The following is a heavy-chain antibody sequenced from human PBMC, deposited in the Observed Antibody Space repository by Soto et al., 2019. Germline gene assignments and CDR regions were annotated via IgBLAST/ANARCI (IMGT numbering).Heavy chain of an antibody. D-gene: IGHD6-25*01. CDR2: VNWNSDKV. Sequence: VLLVESGGGLVQPGGSLRLSCAVSGFNFGNYAMHWVRQAPGKGLEWVAAVNWNSDKVAYAGSVLGRFTIFRDSAKNSLHLQMNDLTTEYTAFYYCAKDKGGTPYYIDSWGQGILVTVPS. V-gene: IGHV3-9*01. CDR3: AKDKGGTPYYIDS. J-gene: IGHJ4*02. CDR1: GFNFGNYA.